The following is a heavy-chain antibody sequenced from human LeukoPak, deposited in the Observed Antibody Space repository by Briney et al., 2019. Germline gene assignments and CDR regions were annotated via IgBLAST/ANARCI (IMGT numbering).Heavy chain of an antibody. CDR2: ICPDGTGI. Sequence: PGGSLRLSCAASGFIFSLYCMHWVRQAPGKGPMWVSRICPDGTGISYADSVKARFTTSRDNAKNTVNLQMNGLREEDTAVYYCVRDFRSADYWGQGTLVTVSS. CDR1: GFIFSLYC. V-gene: IGHV3-74*01. J-gene: IGHJ4*02. CDR3: VRDFRSADY.